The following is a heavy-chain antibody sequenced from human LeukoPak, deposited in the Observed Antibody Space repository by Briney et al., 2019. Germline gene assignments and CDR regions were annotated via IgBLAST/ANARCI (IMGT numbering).Heavy chain of an antibody. CDR1: GFTFDDYA. Sequence: GRSLRLSCAASGFTFDDYAMHWVRQAPGKGLEWVSGISWNSGSTGYADSVKGRFTISRDNAKNSLYLQMNSLRAEDMALYYCAKDRGYDSSGSLLDYWGQGTLVTVSS. D-gene: IGHD3-22*01. V-gene: IGHV3-9*03. CDR3: AKDRGYDSSGSLLDY. CDR2: ISWNSGST. J-gene: IGHJ4*02.